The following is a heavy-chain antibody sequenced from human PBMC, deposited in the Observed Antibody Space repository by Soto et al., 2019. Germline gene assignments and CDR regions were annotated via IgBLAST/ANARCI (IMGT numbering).Heavy chain of an antibody. J-gene: IGHJ6*02. D-gene: IGHD4-4*01. CDR3: ARGSYSNTGGMDV. V-gene: IGHV3-33*01. Sequence: PGGSLRLSCAASGFTFSSYGVHWVRQAPGKGLEWVAVIWYDGSKKYYADSVKGRFTISRDNSKNTLSLQMNSLRAEDTAVYYCARGSYSNTGGMDVWGQGTPVTVSS. CDR2: IWYDGSKK. CDR1: GFTFSSYG.